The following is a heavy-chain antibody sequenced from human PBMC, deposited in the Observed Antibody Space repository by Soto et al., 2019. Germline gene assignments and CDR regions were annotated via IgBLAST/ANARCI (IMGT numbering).Heavy chain of an antibody. J-gene: IGHJ5*02. CDR2: IWYDGSNK. Sequence: GGSLRLSCAASGFTFSSYGMHWVRQAPGKGLEWVAVIWYDGSNKYYADSVKGRFTISRDNSKNTLYLQMNSLRAEDTAVYYCAREDDFWSGYPTYFFDPWGQGTLVTVSS. CDR3: AREDDFWSGYPTYFFDP. V-gene: IGHV3-33*01. CDR1: GFTFSSYG. D-gene: IGHD3-3*01.